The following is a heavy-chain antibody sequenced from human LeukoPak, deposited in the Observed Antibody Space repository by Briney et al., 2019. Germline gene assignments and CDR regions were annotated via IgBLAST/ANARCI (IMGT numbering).Heavy chain of an antibody. D-gene: IGHD3-3*01. V-gene: IGHV3-30-3*01. CDR3: ARDLADFWSGYQYYFDY. Sequence: GGSLRLSCAASGFTFSSYAMHLVRLAPGKGLEWVAVKSYDGSNKYYADSVKGRFTISRDNSKNTLYLQMNSLRAEDTAVYYCARDLADFWSGYQYYFDYWGQGTLVTVSS. J-gene: IGHJ4*02. CDR2: KSYDGSNK. CDR1: GFTFSSYA.